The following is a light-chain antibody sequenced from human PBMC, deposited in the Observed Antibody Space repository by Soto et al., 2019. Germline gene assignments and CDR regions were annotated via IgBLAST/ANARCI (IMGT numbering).Light chain of an antibody. Sequence: QSVVTQTPSASGTPGQRVTLSFSGSSSNIGDSPVDWYQQVPGAAPKLLIYSTNQRPSGVPDRFSGSKSGTSASLAISGLQSEDEAEYFCAVWIGSLNTVVFGGGTKLTVL. CDR1: SSNIGDSP. V-gene: IGLV1-44*01. CDR2: STN. J-gene: IGLJ2*01. CDR3: AVWIGSLNTVV.